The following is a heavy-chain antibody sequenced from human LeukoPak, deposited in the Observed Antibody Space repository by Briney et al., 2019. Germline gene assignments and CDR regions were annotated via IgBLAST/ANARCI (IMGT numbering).Heavy chain of an antibody. J-gene: IGHJ3*02. V-gene: IGHV3-74*01. CDR2: VNSDGKTT. D-gene: IGHD2-15*01. Sequence: GGSLRLSCAASGFSFSSYWMHWVRQAPGKGLVWVSRVNSDGKTTTYADTVKGRFTISRDNSKNTLYLQMNSLRAEDTAVYYCAKDFWVVAAILGAFDIWGQGTMVTVSS. CDR3: AKDFWVVAAILGAFDI. CDR1: GFSFSSYW.